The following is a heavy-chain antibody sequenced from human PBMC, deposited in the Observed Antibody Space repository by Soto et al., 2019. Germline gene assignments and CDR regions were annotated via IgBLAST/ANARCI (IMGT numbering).Heavy chain of an antibody. CDR2: INHSGST. V-gene: IGHV4-34*09. CDR1: GGSFSGYY. D-gene: IGHD6-13*01. Sequence: PSETLSLTCAVYGGSFSGYYWTWIRQPPGKGLEWIGEINHSGSTNYNPSLKSRVTISVDTSKSQFSLSLSSVTAADTAVYYCARVGTSAGTFGFFDYWGQGTLVTVSS. CDR3: ARVGTSAGTFGFFDY. J-gene: IGHJ4*02.